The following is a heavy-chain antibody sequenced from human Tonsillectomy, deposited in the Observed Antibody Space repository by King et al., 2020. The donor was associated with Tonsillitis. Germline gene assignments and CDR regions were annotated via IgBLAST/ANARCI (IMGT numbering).Heavy chain of an antibody. CDR1: GFSFSNYA. Sequence: VQLVESGGGLVQPGGSLRLSCAASGFSFSNYAMSWVRQAPGKALEWVSGISGSGATTYYADSVKGRFTISRDSSKKTLYLQMNSLRAEDTALYYCAKDRAYYDFWSTYSNTLFFDYWGQGTLVTVSS. CDR3: AKDRAYYDFWSTYSNTLFFDY. V-gene: IGHV3-23*04. J-gene: IGHJ4*02. D-gene: IGHD3-3*01. CDR2: ISGSGATT.